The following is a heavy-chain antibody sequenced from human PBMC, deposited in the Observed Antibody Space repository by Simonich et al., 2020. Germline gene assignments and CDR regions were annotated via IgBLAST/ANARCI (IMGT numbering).Heavy chain of an antibody. V-gene: IGHV3-7*01. CDR2: IKKDGSEK. CDR3: ARDREVYGSGSYYNY. CDR1: GFTFSSYW. J-gene: IGHJ4*02. Sequence: EVQLVESGGGLVQPGGSLRLSCAASGFTFSSYWMSWVRQAPGKGLEWGANIKKDGSEKYYVDSVKGRFTISRDNAKNSLYLQINSLRAEDTAVYYCARDREVYGSGSYYNYWGQGTLVTVSS. D-gene: IGHD3-10*01.